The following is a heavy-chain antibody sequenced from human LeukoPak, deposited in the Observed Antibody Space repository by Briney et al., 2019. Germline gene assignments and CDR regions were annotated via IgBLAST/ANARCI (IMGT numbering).Heavy chain of an antibody. V-gene: IGHV4-34*01. D-gene: IGHD3-3*01. J-gene: IGHJ4*02. CDR2: INHSGST. Sequence: SETLSLTCAVYGGSFSGYYWSWIRQPPGKGLEWIGEINHSGSTNYNPSLKSRVTISVDTSKNQFSLRLTSVTAADTAVYYCARSPRGSYSNFDYWGQGALFTVSS. CDR1: GGSFSGYY. CDR3: ARSPRGSYSNFDY.